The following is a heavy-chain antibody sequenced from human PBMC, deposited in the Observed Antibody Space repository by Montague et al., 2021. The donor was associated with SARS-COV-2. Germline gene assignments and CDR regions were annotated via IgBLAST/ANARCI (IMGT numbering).Heavy chain of an antibody. J-gene: IGHJ3*02. Sequence: SETLSLTCTVSGDSISTCYWSWIRQPPGKGLEWIGYIYYNGYTNXNPSLKSRVTISVDTSKNQFSLRLSSVTAADTAVYFCARGGATYYYDTSGYVNAFDTWGQGTMVTVSS. CDR3: ARGGATYYYDTSGYVNAFDT. CDR2: IYYNGYT. V-gene: IGHV4-59*01. CDR1: GDSISTCY. D-gene: IGHD3-22*01.